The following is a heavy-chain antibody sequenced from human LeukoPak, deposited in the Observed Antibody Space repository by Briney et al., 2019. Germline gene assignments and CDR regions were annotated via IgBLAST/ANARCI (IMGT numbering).Heavy chain of an antibody. D-gene: IGHD6-19*01. Sequence: ASVKVSCKASGYTFSGYNMHWVRQAPGQGLEWMGWINPNSGGTNYAQKFQGRITITRHTSTSTVNMELSGLRSDDTAVYYCARSAGIAVAGAAAYWGQGTLVTVSS. J-gene: IGHJ4*02. CDR3: ARSAGIAVAGAAAY. CDR1: GYTFSGYN. CDR2: INPNSGGT. V-gene: IGHV1-2*02.